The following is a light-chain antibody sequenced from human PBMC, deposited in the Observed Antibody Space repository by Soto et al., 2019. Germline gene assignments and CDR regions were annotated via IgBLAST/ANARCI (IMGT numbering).Light chain of an antibody. J-gene: IGKJ5*01. CDR3: QQTNSLPVT. Sequence: DIKMSQSPSSLSANIGDRVTITCQASQDISNYLNWYQQKPGKAPKLLIYDASNLHSGVPSRFSGSGSGTDFTLTITSLQPEDFATYFCQQTNSLPVTFGQGTRLEVK. CDR2: DAS. CDR1: QDISNY. V-gene: IGKV1-39*01.